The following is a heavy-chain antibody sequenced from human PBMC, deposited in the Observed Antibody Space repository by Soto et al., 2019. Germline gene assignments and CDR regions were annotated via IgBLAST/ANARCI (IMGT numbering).Heavy chain of an antibody. J-gene: IGHJ6*02. V-gene: IGHV1-3*01. CDR3: ARDLRYYDYVWGRYRYYYYYYYGMDV. D-gene: IGHD3-16*02. Sequence: ASVKVSCKASGYTFTSYAMHWVRQAPGQRLEWMGWINAGNGNTKYSQKFQGRVTITRDTSASTAYMELSSLRSEDTAVYYCARDLRYYDYVWGRYRYYYYYYYGMDVWGQGTTVTVSS. CDR1: GYTFTSYA. CDR2: INAGNGNT.